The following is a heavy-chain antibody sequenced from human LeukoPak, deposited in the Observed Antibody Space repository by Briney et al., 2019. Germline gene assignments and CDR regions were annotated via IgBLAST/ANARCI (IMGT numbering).Heavy chain of an antibody. Sequence: SETLSLTCAVYGGSFSGYYWSWIRQPPGKGLEWIGEINHSGSTNYNPSLKSRVTISVDTSKNQFSLKLSSVTAADTAVYYCARESITMIVGWGQGTLVTVSS. J-gene: IGHJ4*02. D-gene: IGHD3-22*01. CDR3: ARESITMIVG. CDR1: GGSFSGYY. V-gene: IGHV4-34*01. CDR2: INHSGST.